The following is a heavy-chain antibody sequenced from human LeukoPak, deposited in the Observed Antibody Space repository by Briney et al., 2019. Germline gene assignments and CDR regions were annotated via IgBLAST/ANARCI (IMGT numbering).Heavy chain of an antibody. CDR3: ARITGATMDFDY. J-gene: IGHJ4*02. CDR2: ISSSSSYI. CDR1: GFTFSSYS. D-gene: IGHD1-26*01. Sequence: GGSLRLSCAASGFTFSSYSMSWVRQAPGKGLEWVSSISSSSSYIYYADSVKGRFTISRDNAKNSLYLQMNSLRAEDTAVYYCARITGATMDFDYWGQGTLVTVSS. V-gene: IGHV3-21*01.